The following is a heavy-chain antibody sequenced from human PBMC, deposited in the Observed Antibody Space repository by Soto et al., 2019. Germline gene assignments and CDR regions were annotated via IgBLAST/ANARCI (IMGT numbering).Heavy chain of an antibody. D-gene: IGHD3-3*01. CDR1: TDSISSYY. CDR3: ARASTIFGVVTFVDY. V-gene: IGHV4-59*01. CDR2: IYYSGST. J-gene: IGHJ4*02. Sequence: PSETLSLTCTVSTDSISSYYWSWIRQPPGKGLEWIGYIYYSGSTNYNPSLKSRVTISVDTSKNQFSLKLSSVTAADTAVYYCARASTIFGVVTFVDYWGQGTLVTVSS.